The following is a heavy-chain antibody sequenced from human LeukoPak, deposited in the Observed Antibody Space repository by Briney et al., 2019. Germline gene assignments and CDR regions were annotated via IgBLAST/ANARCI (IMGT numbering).Heavy chain of an antibody. CDR2: INQDGSEK. CDR3: ASGAGWESGY. Sequence: GGSLRLSCAVSGSTSSQNFMSWVRQTPEKGLEWVANINQDGSEKNYVESVKGRFTISRDNAKNSLFLQMNSLRAEDTAIYYCASGAGWESGYWGQGTLVTVSS. D-gene: IGHD1-26*01. J-gene: IGHJ4*02. V-gene: IGHV3-7*01. CDR1: GSTSSQNF.